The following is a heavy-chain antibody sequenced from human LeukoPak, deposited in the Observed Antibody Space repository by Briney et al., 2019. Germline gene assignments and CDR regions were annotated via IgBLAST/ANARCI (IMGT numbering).Heavy chain of an antibody. CDR2: IYPGADSDM. CDR1: GYTFTSYW. J-gene: IGHJ3*02. D-gene: IGHD3-10*01. V-gene: IGHV5-51*01. CDR3: ARNHYYGAGTYYNVFDALDI. Sequence: GESLKISCKASGYTFTSYWIGWVRQMPDKGLEWMAIIYPGADSDMRYSPSFQCQVTISFDKSINTAYLPWSSLKASDTAMYYCARNHYYGAGTYYNVFDALDIWGQGTMVTVSS.